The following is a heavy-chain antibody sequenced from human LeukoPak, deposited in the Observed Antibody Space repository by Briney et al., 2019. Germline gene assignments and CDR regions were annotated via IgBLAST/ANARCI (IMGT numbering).Heavy chain of an antibody. CDR2: INPNSGGT. J-gene: IGHJ4*02. D-gene: IGHD6-13*01. CDR3: AREVAAAGSPLFDY. Sequence: ASVKVSCKGSGYTFTGYYMHWVRQAPGQGLEWMGWINPNSGGTNYAQKFQGRVTMTRDTSISTAYMELSRLTSDDTAVYYCAREVAAAGSPLFDYWGQGTLVTVSS. V-gene: IGHV1-2*02. CDR1: GYTFTGYY.